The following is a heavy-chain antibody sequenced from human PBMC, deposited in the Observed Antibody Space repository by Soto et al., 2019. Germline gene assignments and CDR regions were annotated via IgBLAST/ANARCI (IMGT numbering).Heavy chain of an antibody. CDR1: GCFISSDS. CDR3: AKSRCINDNSECRTRMDD. CDR2: IYYRGST. D-gene: IGHD2-8*01. Sequence: SEALSVTCTVSGCFISSDSWRWRWNPPATGLEWIGNIYYRGSTDHNPSLNSRVTISIDTYRTRFPLRLRSVRAPQAGVSACAKSRCINDNSECRTRMDDWGQGAAGTVS. J-gene: IGHJ6*02. V-gene: IGHV4-59*01.